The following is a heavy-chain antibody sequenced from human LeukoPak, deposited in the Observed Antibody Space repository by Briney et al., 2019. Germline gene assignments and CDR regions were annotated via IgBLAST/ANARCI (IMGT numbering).Heavy chain of an antibody. CDR1: GYSISSGYY. J-gene: IGHJ4*02. Sequence: SETLSLTCTVSGYSISSGYYWGWIRQPPGKGPEWIASFYQSGNTHYNSSLKSRVTISVDTSKNQFSLRLSSVTAADTAVYYCARDPYSETYYHRGLFDYWGQGTLVTVSS. V-gene: IGHV4-38-2*02. CDR3: ARDPYSETYYHRGLFDY. CDR2: FYQSGNT. D-gene: IGHD5-12*01.